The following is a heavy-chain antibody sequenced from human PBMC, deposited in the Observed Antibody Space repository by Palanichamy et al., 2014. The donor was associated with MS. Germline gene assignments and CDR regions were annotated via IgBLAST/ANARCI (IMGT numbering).Heavy chain of an antibody. J-gene: IGHJ4*02. Sequence: QVQLQQWAQDCRSLRRPCPSPALSMVGPSVITLGPGSASPQGRAWSGLGTSIIVERPTYNPSLKSRVTISVDTSKNQFSLNLTSVTAADTAVYYCASGYSVTPIVVVRNPQFDYWGQGTLVTVSS. CDR2: SIIVERP. CDR1: VGPSVITL. V-gene: IGHV4-34*01. CDR3: ASGYSVTPIVVVRNPQFDY. D-gene: IGHD3-22*01.